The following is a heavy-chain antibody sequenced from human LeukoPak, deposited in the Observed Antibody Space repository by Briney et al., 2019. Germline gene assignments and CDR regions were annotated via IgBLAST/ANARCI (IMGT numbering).Heavy chain of an antibody. CDR3: ARDTTAARPVGSFDY. D-gene: IGHD6-6*01. V-gene: IGHV1-69*13. Sequence: ASVKVSCKASGGTFSSYAISWVRQAPGQGLEWVGGIIPIFGTANYAQKFQGRVTITADESTSTAYMELSSLRSGDTAVYYCARDTTAARPVGSFDYWGQGTLVTVSS. CDR1: GGTFSSYA. J-gene: IGHJ4*02. CDR2: IIPIFGTA.